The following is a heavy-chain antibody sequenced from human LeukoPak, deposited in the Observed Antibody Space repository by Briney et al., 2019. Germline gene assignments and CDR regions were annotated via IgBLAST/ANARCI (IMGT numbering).Heavy chain of an antibody. Sequence: GGSLRLSCVASGFTFSSYAMHWVRQAPGKGLEWVAVISYDGSNKCYADSVKGRFTISRDNSKNTLYLQMNSLRAEDTAVYYCARAHQYCSSTSSYAGFDYWGQGTLVTVSP. V-gene: IGHV3-30*04. CDR2: ISYDGSNK. CDR3: ARAHQYCSSTSSYAGFDY. J-gene: IGHJ4*02. CDR1: GFTFSSYA. D-gene: IGHD2-2*01.